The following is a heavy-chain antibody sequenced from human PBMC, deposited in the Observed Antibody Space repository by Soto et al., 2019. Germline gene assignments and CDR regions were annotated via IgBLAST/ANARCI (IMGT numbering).Heavy chain of an antibody. CDR3: ARDSQISARNPWYYMDV. D-gene: IGHD6-6*01. CDR1: GDSISSYY. V-gene: IGHV4-59*01. CDR2: IYYSGST. Sequence: SETLSITCTVCGDSISSYYWGWIRQPPGKGLEWIGYIYYSGSTNYNPSLKSRVTISVDTSKNQFSLKLSSVTAADTAVYYCARDSQISARNPWYYMDVWGKGTTVTVSS. J-gene: IGHJ6*03.